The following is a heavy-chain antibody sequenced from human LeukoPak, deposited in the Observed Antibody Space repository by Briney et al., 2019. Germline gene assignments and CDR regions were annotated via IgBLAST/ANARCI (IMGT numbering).Heavy chain of an antibody. CDR2: MYHSGIT. Sequence: PSETLSLTCAVSGYSINSAYYRGWIRQPPGKGLEWIASMYHSGITYYNSSLKSRATISVDTSKNQFSLKLNSVTAADTSVYYCARLTPGKNWFDPWGHGTLVTASS. J-gene: IGHJ5*02. V-gene: IGHV4-38-2*01. CDR1: GYSINSAYY. CDR3: ARLTPGKNWFDP. D-gene: IGHD3-10*01.